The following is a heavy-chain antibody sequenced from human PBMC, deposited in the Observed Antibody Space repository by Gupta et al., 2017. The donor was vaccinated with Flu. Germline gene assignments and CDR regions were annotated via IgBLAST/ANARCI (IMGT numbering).Heavy chain of an antibody. CDR2: IRTSPGYI. CDR3: ARLGSATGDY. Sequence: EVQLVESGGGLVRPGGSLRLSCVASGFSFSDYTMNWVRQAPGKGLEWVSSIRTSPGYIYYADSVKGRFTVSRDNSKNSVFLQMDNLRVEDSAIYYCARLGSATGDYWGPGILVTVSS. J-gene: IGHJ4*02. V-gene: IGHV3-21*06. CDR1: GFSFSDYT. D-gene: IGHD6-25*01.